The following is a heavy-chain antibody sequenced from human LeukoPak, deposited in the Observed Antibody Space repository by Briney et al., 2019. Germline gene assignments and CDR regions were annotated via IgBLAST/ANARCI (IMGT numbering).Heavy chain of an antibody. J-gene: IGHJ3*02. V-gene: IGHV3-11*01. CDR3: AKRGAAAGTGDAFDI. Sequence: GGSLRLSCAASGFTFSDYYMSWIRQAPGKGLEWLSYISSSGSTMYYADSVKGRFTISRDNAKNSLYLQMNSLRAEDTALYYCAKRGAAAGTGDAFDIWGQGTMVTVSS. D-gene: IGHD6-13*01. CDR2: ISSSGSTM. CDR1: GFTFSDYY.